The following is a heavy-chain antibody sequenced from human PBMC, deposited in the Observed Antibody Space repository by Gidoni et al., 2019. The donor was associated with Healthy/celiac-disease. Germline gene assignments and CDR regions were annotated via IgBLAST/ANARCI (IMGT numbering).Heavy chain of an antibody. V-gene: IGHV1-69*01. CDR3: ARKLAQDYYDSSGYWPFDY. CDR1: GGTFSSYA. Sequence: QVQLVQSGAEVKKPGSSVKVSCKASGGTFSSYAISWVRQAPGQGLEWMGGIIPIFGTANYAQKFQGRVTSTADESTSTAYMELSSLRSEDTAVYYCARKLAQDYYDSSGYWPFDYWGQGTLVTVSS. D-gene: IGHD3-22*01. J-gene: IGHJ4*02. CDR2: IIPIFGTA.